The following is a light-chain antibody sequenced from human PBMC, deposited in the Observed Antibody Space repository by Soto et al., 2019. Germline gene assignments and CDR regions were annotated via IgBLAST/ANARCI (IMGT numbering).Light chain of an antibody. CDR2: GAS. V-gene: IGKV3-20*01. CDR3: QQYGSSIQT. J-gene: IGKJ1*01. CDR1: QSVRSN. Sequence: VVVKHSQGTLSVSPGEAGTISWRASQSVRSNLAWYQQKPGQAPRLLIYGASTRATDIPARFSGSGSGTDFTLTISRLEPEDFAVYYCQQYGSSIQTFGQGTKVDI.